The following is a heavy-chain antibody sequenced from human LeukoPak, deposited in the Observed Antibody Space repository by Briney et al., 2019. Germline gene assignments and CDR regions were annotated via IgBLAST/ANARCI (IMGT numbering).Heavy chain of an antibody. D-gene: IGHD5-24*01. CDR2: INPNSGGT. Sequence: ASVKVSCKASGYPFTGYFMHWVRQAPGQGLEWMGWINPNSGGTNYAQTFQGRVTMTRDTSITTAYLELSRLRSDDTAVYYCARIGYNHYFDYWGQGTLVTVSS. CDR1: GYPFTGYF. J-gene: IGHJ4*02. V-gene: IGHV1-2*02. CDR3: ARIGYNHYFDY.